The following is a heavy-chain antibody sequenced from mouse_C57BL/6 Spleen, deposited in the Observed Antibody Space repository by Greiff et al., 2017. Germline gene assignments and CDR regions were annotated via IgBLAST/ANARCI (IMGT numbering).Heavy chain of an antibody. CDR2: IYPGSGST. CDR1: GYTFTSYW. D-gene: IGHD4-1*01. CDR3: AREGETGTSGDY. V-gene: IGHV1-55*01. Sequence: QVQLQQPGAELVKPGASVKMSCKASGYTFTSYWITWVKQRPGQGLEWIGDIYPGSGSTNYNEKFKSKATLTVDTSSSTAYMQLSSLTSEDSAVYYCAREGETGTSGDYWGQGTTLTVSS. J-gene: IGHJ2*01.